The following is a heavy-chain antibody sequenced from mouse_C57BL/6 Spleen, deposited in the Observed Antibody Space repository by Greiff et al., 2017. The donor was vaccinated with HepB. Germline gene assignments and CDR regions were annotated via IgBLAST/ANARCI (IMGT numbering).Heavy chain of an antibody. CDR1: GFNIKDYY. V-gene: IGHV14-2*01. J-gene: IGHJ4*01. Sequence: VQLQQSGAELVKPGASVKLSSTASGFNIKDYYMHWVKQRTEQGLEWIGRIDPEDGETKYAPKFQGKATLTADKSSSTAYMQLSSLTSEDSAVYFCARNWDPYAMDYWGQGTSVTVSS. CDR3: ARNWDPYAMDY. CDR2: IDPEDGET. D-gene: IGHD4-1*01.